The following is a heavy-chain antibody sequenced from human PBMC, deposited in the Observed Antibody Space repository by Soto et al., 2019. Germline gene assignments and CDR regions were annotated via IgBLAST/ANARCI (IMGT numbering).Heavy chain of an antibody. CDR1: GFTFSSYS. CDR2: ISSSSSTI. Sequence: EVQLVESGGGLVQPGGSLRLSCAASGFTFSSYSMNWVRQAPGKGLEWVSYISSSSSTIYYADSVKGRFTISRDNAKNSLYLQMNSLRAEDTAVYYCARGGYCSGGSCYLDYYYYYYYMDVWGKGTTVTVSS. CDR3: ARGGYCSGGSCYLDYYYYYYYMDV. J-gene: IGHJ6*03. D-gene: IGHD2-15*01. V-gene: IGHV3-48*01.